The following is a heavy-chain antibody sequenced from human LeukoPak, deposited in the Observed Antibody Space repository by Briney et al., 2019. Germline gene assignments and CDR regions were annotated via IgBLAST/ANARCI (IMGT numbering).Heavy chain of an antibody. D-gene: IGHD5-18*01. Sequence: GGSLRLSCAASGFTFSSYGMHWVRQAPGKGLEWVAVIWYDGSNKYYADSVKGRFTISRDNSKNTLYLQMNSLRAEDTAVYYCAKLIQLWLLWFDPWGQGTLVTVSS. CDR3: AKLIQLWLLWFDP. J-gene: IGHJ5*02. V-gene: IGHV3-33*06. CDR2: IWYDGSNK. CDR1: GFTFSSYG.